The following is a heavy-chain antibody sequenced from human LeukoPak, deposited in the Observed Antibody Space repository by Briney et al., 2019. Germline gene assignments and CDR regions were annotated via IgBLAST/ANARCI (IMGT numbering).Heavy chain of an antibody. CDR1: GFTFSGYA. CDR3: AKVALGYCSGSSCYYFDY. V-gene: IGHV3-23*01. J-gene: IGHJ4*02. CDR2: INAFGART. D-gene: IGHD2-15*01. Sequence: PGGSLRLSCEASGFTFSGYAMSWVRQAPGNGLDWVSSINAFGARTYYADSVKGRFTISRENSKTTLYMQMNSLRAEDTALYYCAKVALGYCSGSSCYYFDYGGQGTLVTVSS.